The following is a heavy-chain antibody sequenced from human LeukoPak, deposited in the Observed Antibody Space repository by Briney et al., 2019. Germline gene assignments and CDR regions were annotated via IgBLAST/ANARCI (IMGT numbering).Heavy chain of an antibody. J-gene: IGHJ4*02. Sequence: GGSLRLSCAASGFTFSSYAMSWVRQAPVKGLEWVSAISGSGGSTYYADSVKGRFTISRDNSKNTLYLQMNSLRAEDTAVYYCAKDRGIAVAGREDFDYWGQGTLVTVSS. CDR3: AKDRGIAVAGREDFDY. CDR2: ISGSGGST. CDR1: GFTFSSYA. D-gene: IGHD6-19*01. V-gene: IGHV3-23*01.